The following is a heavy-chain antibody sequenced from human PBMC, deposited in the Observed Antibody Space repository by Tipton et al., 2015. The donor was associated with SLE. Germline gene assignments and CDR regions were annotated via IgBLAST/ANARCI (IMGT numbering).Heavy chain of an antibody. Sequence: LSLTCAASGFTFSSYWMHWVRQAPGKGLVWVSRINSDGSSTSYADSVKGRFTISRDNSKNTLYLQMNSLRAEDTAVYYCAKDSAYCGGDCYAFDIWGQGTMASVSS. CDR1: GFTFSSYW. V-gene: IGHV3-74*01. D-gene: IGHD2-21*01. CDR3: AKDSAYCGGDCYAFDI. J-gene: IGHJ3*02. CDR2: INSDGSST.